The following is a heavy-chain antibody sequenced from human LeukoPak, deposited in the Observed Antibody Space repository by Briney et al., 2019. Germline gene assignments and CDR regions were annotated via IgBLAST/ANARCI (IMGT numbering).Heavy chain of an antibody. Sequence: GGSLRLSCAASGFTVSSNYMSWVRQAPGKGLECVSVIYSGGSTYYADTVKGRFTIYRDNSKNMLYLQMNSLRAEDTAVYYCVRDRGIASTGGYGMDVWGQGTTVTVSS. J-gene: IGHJ6*02. CDR3: VRDRGIASTGGYGMDV. V-gene: IGHV3-53*01. CDR1: GFTVSSNY. D-gene: IGHD6-13*01. CDR2: IYSGGST.